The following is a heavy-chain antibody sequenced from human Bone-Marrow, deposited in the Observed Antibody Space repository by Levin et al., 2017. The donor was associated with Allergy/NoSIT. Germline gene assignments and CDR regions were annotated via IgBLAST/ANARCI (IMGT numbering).Heavy chain of an antibody. Sequence: GESLKISCSASGFTFSRYSMSWVRQAPGKGLEWVAYITTASSYMYYSDSLRGRFTISRDNAKNSLYLQMTSLRAEDTAVYYCARRDYYYYGFDVWGQGTTVTVSS. J-gene: IGHJ6*02. V-gene: IGHV3-21*01. CDR3: ARRDYYYYGFDV. CDR2: ITTASSYM. CDR1: GFTFSRYS.